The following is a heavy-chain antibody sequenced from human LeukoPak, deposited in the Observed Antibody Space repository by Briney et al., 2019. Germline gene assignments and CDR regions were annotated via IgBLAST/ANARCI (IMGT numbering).Heavy chain of an antibody. J-gene: IGHJ4*02. CDR3: ARADRSLDY. CDR2: IWYDGSNE. V-gene: IGHV3-33*01. Sequence: GGSLRLSCAASEFTFSSYGMHWVRQAPGKGLEWVAVIWYDGSNEYYSDSVKGRFTISRDNSKNTLYLQMNSLRAEDTAVYYCARADRSLDYWGQGTLVTVSS. D-gene: IGHD1-26*01. CDR1: EFTFSSYG.